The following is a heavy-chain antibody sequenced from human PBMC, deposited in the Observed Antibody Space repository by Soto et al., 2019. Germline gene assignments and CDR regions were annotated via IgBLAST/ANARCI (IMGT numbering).Heavy chain of an antibody. D-gene: IGHD3-3*01. J-gene: IGHJ4*02. CDR2: ISGSGGST. Sequence: PGGSLRLSCAASGFTFSSYAMSWVRQAPGKGLEWVSAISGSGGSTYYADSVKGRFTISRDNSKNTLYLQMNSLRAEDTAVYYCAKAPIRFLEWLAGGYFDYWGQGTLVTVSS. V-gene: IGHV3-23*01. CDR1: GFTFSSYA. CDR3: AKAPIRFLEWLAGGYFDY.